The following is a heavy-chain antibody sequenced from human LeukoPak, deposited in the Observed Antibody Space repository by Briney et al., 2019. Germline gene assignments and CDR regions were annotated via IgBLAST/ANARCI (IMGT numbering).Heavy chain of an antibody. V-gene: IGHV4-59*08. CDR3: ARPGVGSGRYGAFDI. D-gene: IGHD5-18*01. CDR1: GGTISRYY. CDR2: IYYSGST. J-gene: IGHJ3*02. Sequence: SETLSLTCTVSGGTISRYYWSWIRQPPGKGLEWIGYIYYSGSTDYNPSLKSRVTISVDTSKNQFSLKLSSVTAADTAVYYCARPGVGSGRYGAFDIWGQGTMVTVSS.